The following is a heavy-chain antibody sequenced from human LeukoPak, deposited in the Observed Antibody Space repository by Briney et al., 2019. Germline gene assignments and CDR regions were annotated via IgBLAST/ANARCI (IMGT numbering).Heavy chain of an antibody. CDR2: IKQDGSEK. D-gene: IGHD2-15*01. CDR3: ARVMVAATNWFDP. V-gene: IGHV3-7*01. Sequence: GESLKISCAASGFTLSSYWMSWVRQAPGKGLEWVANIKQDGSEKYYVDSVKGRFTISRDNAKNSLYLQMNSLRAEDTAVYYCARVMVAATNWFDPWGQGTLVTVSS. CDR1: GFTLSSYW. J-gene: IGHJ5*02.